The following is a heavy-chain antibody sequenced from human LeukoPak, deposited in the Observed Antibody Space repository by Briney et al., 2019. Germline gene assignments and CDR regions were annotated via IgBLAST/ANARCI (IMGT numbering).Heavy chain of an antibody. D-gene: IGHD5-24*01. V-gene: IGHV3-66*01. Sequence: GGSLRLSCAASGFTVSSNYMSWVRQAPGKGLEWVSVIYSGGSTYYADSVKGRLTISRDNSKNTLYLQMNSLRAEDTAVYYCARGRRDGYKIDYWGQGTLVTVSS. CDR1: GFTVSSNY. CDR3: ARGRRDGYKIDY. CDR2: IYSGGST. J-gene: IGHJ4*02.